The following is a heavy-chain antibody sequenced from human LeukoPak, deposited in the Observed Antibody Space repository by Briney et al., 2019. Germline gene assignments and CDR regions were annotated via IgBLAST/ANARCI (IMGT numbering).Heavy chain of an antibody. CDR1: GFTFSSYS. CDR3: ARDGPPHAPLWFGESRDLNWFDP. D-gene: IGHD3-10*01. V-gene: IGHV3-21*01. CDR2: ISSSSSYI. Sequence: GGSLRLSCAASGFTFSSYSMNWVRQAPGKGLEWVSSISSSSSYIYYADSVKGRFTISRDNAKNSLYLQMNSLRAEDTAVYYCARDGPPHAPLWFGESRDLNWFDPWGQGTLVTVSS. J-gene: IGHJ5*02.